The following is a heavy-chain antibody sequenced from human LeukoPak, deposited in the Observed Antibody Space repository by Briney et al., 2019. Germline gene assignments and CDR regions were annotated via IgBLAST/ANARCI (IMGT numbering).Heavy chain of an antibody. Sequence: PGGSLRLSCAASGFTFSSYEMNWVRQAPGKGLEWVSYISSRDSIIYYADSVKGRFTISRDNAKNSLYLQMNSLRAEDTAVYYCAELGITMIGGVWGKGTTVTISS. CDR2: ISSRDSII. CDR1: GFTFSSYE. D-gene: IGHD3-10*02. CDR3: AELGITMIGGV. V-gene: IGHV3-48*03. J-gene: IGHJ6*04.